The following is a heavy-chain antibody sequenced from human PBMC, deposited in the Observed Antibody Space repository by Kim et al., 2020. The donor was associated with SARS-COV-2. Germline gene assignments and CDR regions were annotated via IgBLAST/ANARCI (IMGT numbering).Heavy chain of an antibody. J-gene: IGHJ4*02. Sequence: TIIYADYGKGRFKISRDNVKNSLYLQMNSLGDEDTDMYYCARDLFESWGQGTMVTVSS. V-gene: IGHV3-48*02. CDR3: ARDLFES. CDR2: TI.